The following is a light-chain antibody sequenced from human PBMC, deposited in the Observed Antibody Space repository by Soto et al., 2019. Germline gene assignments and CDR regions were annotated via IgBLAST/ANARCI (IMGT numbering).Light chain of an antibody. CDR3: QHYGSSPPGT. V-gene: IGKV1-5*03. CDR1: QTISSW. CDR2: KAS. J-gene: IGKJ1*01. Sequence: DIQMTQSPSSLSASVGDRFTITCRASQTISSWLAWYQQKPGKAPKLLIYKASTLKSGVPSRFSGSGSGTEFTLTISRLEPEDFAVYYCQHYGSSPPGTFGQGTKVDIK.